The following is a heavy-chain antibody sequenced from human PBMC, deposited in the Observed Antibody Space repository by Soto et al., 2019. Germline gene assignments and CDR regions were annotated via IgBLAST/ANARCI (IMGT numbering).Heavy chain of an antibody. J-gene: IGHJ3*02. CDR1: GGSISSYY. V-gene: IGHV4-59*01. CDR3: ARGATRNPYYYDSSGYYLDAFDI. Sequence: APETLSLTCTVSGGSISSYYWSWIRQPPGKGLEWIGYIYYSGSTNYNPSLKSRVTISVDTSKNQFSLKLSSVTAADTAVYYCARGATRNPYYYDSSGYYLDAFDIWGQGTMVTVSS. CDR2: IYYSGST. D-gene: IGHD3-22*01.